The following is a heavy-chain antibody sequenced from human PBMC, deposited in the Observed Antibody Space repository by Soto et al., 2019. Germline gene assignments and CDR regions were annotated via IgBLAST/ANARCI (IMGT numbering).Heavy chain of an antibody. V-gene: IGHV3-23*01. Sequence: GGSLRLSCAASGFTCSSYAMSWVRQAPGKGLEWVSAISGSGGSTYYADSVKGRFNISRDNSKNTLYLQMNSLRAEDTAVYYCAKNYCSSTSCYIDRGYYYYYYGMDVRGQGTTVTVSS. J-gene: IGHJ6*02. CDR3: AKNYCSSTSCYIDRGYYYYYYGMDV. CDR2: ISGSGGST. D-gene: IGHD2-2*02. CDR1: GFTCSSYA.